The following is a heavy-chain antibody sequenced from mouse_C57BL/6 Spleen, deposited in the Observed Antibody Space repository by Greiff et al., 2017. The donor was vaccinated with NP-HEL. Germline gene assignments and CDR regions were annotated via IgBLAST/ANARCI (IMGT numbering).Heavy chain of an antibody. CDR3: ARDGKITSGYYAMGY. D-gene: IGHD1-1*01. V-gene: IGHV1-67*01. CDR2: ISNYYGYA. CDR1: GYTFTDYA. J-gene: IGHJ4*01. Sequence: QVQLQQSGPELVRPGVSVKISCKGSGYTFTDYAMPWVQQSHAKSLEWIGVISNYYGYASYHQKLKDKVTMTVDKSTSTAYMELARLTSEESAGYYYARDGKITSGYYAMGYWGQGTSVTVSS.